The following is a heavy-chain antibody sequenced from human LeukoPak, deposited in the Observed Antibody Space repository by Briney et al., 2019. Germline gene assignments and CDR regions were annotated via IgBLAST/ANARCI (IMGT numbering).Heavy chain of an antibody. CDR2: INPNSGGT. V-gene: IGHV1-2*06. CDR3: ARESRGYCTNGVCTNFDY. Sequence: RASVKVSCKASGYTFTGYYMHWVRQAPGQGLEWMGRINPNSGGTNYAQKFQGRVTMTRDTYISTAYMELSRLRSDDTAVYYCARESRGYCTNGVCTNFDYWGQGTLVTVSS. J-gene: IGHJ4*02. CDR1: GYTFTGYY. D-gene: IGHD2-8*01.